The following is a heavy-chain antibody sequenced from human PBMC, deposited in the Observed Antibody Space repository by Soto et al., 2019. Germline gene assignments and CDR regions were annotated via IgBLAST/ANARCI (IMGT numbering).Heavy chain of an antibody. V-gene: IGHV4-59*01. J-gene: IGHJ6*02. D-gene: IGHD3-22*01. CDR2: IYYSGST. CDR1: GGSISSYY. CDR3: ARGGDYYDSSGYYYYGMDV. Sequence: PSETLSLTCTVSGGSISSYYWSWIRQPPGKGLEWIGYIYYSGSTNYNPSLKSRVAISVDTSKNQFSLKLSSVTAADTAVYYCARGGDYYDSSGYYYYGMDVWGQGPTVPVSS.